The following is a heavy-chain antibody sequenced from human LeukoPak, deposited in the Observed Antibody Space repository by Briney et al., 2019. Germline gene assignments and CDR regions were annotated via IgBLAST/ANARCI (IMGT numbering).Heavy chain of an antibody. Sequence: GGSLRLSCAASGFTFSSYEMNWVRQAPGKGLEWVSCISSSGSTIYYADSVKGRFTISRDNAKNSLYLQMNSLRAEDTAVYYCARGYSSGWYWLDYWGQGTLVTVSS. CDR2: ISSSGSTI. D-gene: IGHD6-19*01. CDR3: ARGYSSGWYWLDY. J-gene: IGHJ4*02. CDR1: GFTFSSYE. V-gene: IGHV3-48*03.